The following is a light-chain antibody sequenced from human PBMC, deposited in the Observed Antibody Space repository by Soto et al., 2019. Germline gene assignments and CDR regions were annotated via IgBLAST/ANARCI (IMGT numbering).Light chain of an antibody. Sequence: EIVLTQSPGTLSLSPGERATLSCRASQSVSSNYLAGYQQKPGQAPRLLIYGASSRATGIPDRFSGSGPGADFALTISRLEPEDFAGYYCQQYGSVPRTCGGGTKVEIK. J-gene: IGKJ4*01. CDR3: QQYGSVPRT. CDR1: QSVSSNY. V-gene: IGKV3-20*01. CDR2: GAS.